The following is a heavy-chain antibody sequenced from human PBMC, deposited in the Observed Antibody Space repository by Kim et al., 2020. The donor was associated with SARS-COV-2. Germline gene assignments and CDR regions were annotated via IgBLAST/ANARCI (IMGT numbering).Heavy chain of an antibody. D-gene: IGHD3-10*01. V-gene: IGHV4-31*03. CDR1: GGSISSGGYY. J-gene: IGHJ6*02. CDR2: IYYSGST. Sequence: SETLSLTCTVSGGSISSGGYYWSWIRQHPGKGLEWIGYIYYSGSTYYNPSLKSRVTISVDTSKNQFSLKLSSVTAADTAVYYCARDRHYGSGSQYYGMDVWGQGTTVTVSS. CDR3: ARDRHYGSGSQYYGMDV.